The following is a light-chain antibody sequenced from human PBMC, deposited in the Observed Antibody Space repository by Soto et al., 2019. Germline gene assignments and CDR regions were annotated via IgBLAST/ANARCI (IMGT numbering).Light chain of an antibody. Sequence: QSALTQPASVSGSPGQSITISCTGTSSDVGGYNYVSWYQQHPGKAPKLMIYDVSNRPSGVSNRFSGSKSGNTASLTISGLQAKDEAAYYCSSYTSSSTQVFGGGTKLTVL. CDR1: SSDVGGYNY. CDR3: SSYTSSSTQV. CDR2: DVS. J-gene: IGLJ2*01. V-gene: IGLV2-14*01.